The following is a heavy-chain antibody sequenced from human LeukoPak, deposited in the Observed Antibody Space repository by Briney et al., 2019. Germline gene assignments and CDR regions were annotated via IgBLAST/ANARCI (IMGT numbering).Heavy chain of an antibody. V-gene: IGHV4-39*01. J-gene: IGHJ3*02. CDR2: VNYSGST. CDR3: ARRRYCGGDCLGDVGALDI. Sequence: SETLSLTCTVSGGSITSVAYTWGWIRQPPGKGLEWIGTVNYSGSTNCNPSLQSRVTISLDTSKKQFSLRLNSVTAADTAVYYCARRRYCGGDCLGDVGALDIWGQGTMVTVSS. D-gene: IGHD2-21*02. CDR1: GGSITSVAYT.